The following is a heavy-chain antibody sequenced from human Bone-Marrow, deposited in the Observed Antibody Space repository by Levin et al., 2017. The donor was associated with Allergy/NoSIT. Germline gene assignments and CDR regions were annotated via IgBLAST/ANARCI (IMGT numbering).Heavy chain of an antibody. D-gene: IGHD6-19*01. J-gene: IGHJ6*03. Sequence: GGSLGLSCAASGFTFSSYAMSWVRQAPGKGLEWVSAISGSGATTYYADSVKGRFTISRDNSKNTLYLQLNSLGAEDTAVYYCAKHPAVGSYYYMDVWGKGTTVTVSS. CDR1: GFTFSSYA. V-gene: IGHV3-23*01. CDR2: ISGSGATT. CDR3: AKHPAVGSYYYMDV.